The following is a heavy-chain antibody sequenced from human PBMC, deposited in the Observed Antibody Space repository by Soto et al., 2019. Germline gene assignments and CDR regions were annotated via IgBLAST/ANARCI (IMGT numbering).Heavy chain of an antibody. CDR3: AGGQYYFDY. D-gene: IGHD2-15*01. CDR1: EFPFSNYG. J-gene: IGHJ4*02. Sequence: QVQLVESGGGVVQPGRSLRLSCAASEFPFSNYGMHWVRQAPGKGLEWVAHISYDGSNKHYADSVKGRFTISRDSSKNMLFLQMSSLRTEDTAVYYCAGGQYYFDYCGQGTRVSVSS. V-gene: IGHV3-30*03. CDR2: ISYDGSNK.